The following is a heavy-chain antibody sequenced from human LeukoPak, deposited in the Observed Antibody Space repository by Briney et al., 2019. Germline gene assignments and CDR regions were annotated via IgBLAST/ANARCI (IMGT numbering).Heavy chain of an antibody. Sequence: SGTLSLTCTVSGGSISSGGYYWSWIRQHPGKGLEWIGYIYYSGSTYYNPSLKSRVTISVDTSKNQFSLKLSSVTAADTAVYYCARANMIVVVMSPYFDYWGQGTLVTVSS. CDR3: ARANMIVVVMSPYFDY. J-gene: IGHJ4*02. CDR1: GGSISSGGYY. CDR2: IYYSGST. D-gene: IGHD3-22*01. V-gene: IGHV4-31*03.